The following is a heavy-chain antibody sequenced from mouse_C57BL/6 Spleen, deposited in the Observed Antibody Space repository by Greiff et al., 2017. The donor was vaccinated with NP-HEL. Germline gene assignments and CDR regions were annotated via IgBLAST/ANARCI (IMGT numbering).Heavy chain of an antibody. CDR2: ISDGGSYT. D-gene: IGHD2-5*01. J-gene: IGHJ3*01. V-gene: IGHV5-4*01. CDR1: GFTFSSYA. Sequence: DVHLVESGGGLVKPGGSLKLSCAASGFTFSSYAMSWVRQTPEKRLEWVATISDGGSYTYYPDNVKGRFTISRDNAKNNLYLQMSHLKSEDTAMYYCARDKDYSNYGGFAYWGQGTLVTVSA. CDR3: ARDKDYSNYGGFAY.